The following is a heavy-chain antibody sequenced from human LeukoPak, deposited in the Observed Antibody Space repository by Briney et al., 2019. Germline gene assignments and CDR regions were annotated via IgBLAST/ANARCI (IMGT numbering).Heavy chain of an antibody. D-gene: IGHD3-10*01. Sequence: PGGSLRLSCAASGFTFSTYNMNWVRQAPGKGLEWVSSISSSSSYIYYADSVKGRFTISRDNAKNSLYLQMNSLRAEDTAVYYCARDQYGSGSYSRLDYWGQGTLVTVSS. CDR1: GFTFSTYN. J-gene: IGHJ4*02. CDR3: ARDQYGSGSYSRLDY. CDR2: ISSSSSYI. V-gene: IGHV3-21*01.